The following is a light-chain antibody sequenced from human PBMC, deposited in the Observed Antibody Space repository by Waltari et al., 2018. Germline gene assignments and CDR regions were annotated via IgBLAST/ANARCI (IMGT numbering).Light chain of an antibody. CDR2: DAS. CDR3: QQYYTMFPYT. V-gene: IGKV1-NL1*01. CDR1: QDIRNS. Sequence: DIQMIQSPSSLSASVGDRVTITCRASQDIRNSLAWYQQKPGKAPKLLLSDASRLQSGVPSRFSGSGSGTDYTLTISSLQPEDFATYYCQQYYTMFPYTFGQGTKLEIK. J-gene: IGKJ2*01.